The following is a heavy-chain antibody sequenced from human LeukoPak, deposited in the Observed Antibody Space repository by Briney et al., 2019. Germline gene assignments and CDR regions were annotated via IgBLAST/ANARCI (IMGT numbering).Heavy chain of an antibody. D-gene: IGHD6-25*01. Sequence: GGSLRLSCAASGFTFSNYGMHWVRQAPGKGLEWVALIWYDGSNKYYTDSVKGRLTISRDNSKDTLFLQMNSLRAEDTAVYYCAGDVSGTDDAFDIWGQGTMVTVSS. V-gene: IGHV3-33*01. CDR1: GFTFSNYG. CDR3: AGDVSGTDDAFDI. J-gene: IGHJ3*02. CDR2: IWYDGSNK.